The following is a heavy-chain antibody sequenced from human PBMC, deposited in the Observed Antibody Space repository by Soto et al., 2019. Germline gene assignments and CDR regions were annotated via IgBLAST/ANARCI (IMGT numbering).Heavy chain of an antibody. CDR2: IYYSGST. CDR3: ARSDSSSWYPRFDY. V-gene: IGHV4-39*07. CDR1: GGSISSSSYY. D-gene: IGHD6-13*01. J-gene: IGHJ4*02. Sequence: SETLSLTCTVSGGSISSSSYYWGWIRQPPGKGLEWIGSIYYSGSTYYNPSLKSRVTISVDTSKNQFSLKLSSVTAADTAVYYCARSDSSSWYPRFDYWGQGTLVTVSS.